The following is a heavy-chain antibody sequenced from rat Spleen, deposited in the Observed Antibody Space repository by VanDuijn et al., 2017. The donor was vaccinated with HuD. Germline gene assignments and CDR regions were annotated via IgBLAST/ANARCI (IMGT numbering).Heavy chain of an antibody. J-gene: IGHJ3*01. D-gene: IGHD4-3*01. Sequence: EVQLVKSDGGLVQPGRSLKLSCAASGFTFSSFPMAWVRQAPTKGLEWIATISYDGSSTYYRDSVKGRFTVSRDNTRNTQFLQMNSLRSEDTATYYCARQDTSGYSNWFTYWGQGTLVTVSS. CDR2: ISYDGSST. V-gene: IGHV5-29*01. CDR3: ARQDTSGYSNWFTY. CDR1: GFTFSSFP.